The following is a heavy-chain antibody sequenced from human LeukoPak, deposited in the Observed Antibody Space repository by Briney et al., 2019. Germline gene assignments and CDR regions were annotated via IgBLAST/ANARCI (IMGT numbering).Heavy chain of an antibody. CDR1: GYTFTSYG. J-gene: IGHJ3*02. CDR3: ARGGMVRGVISGNDAFDI. V-gene: IGHV1-18*01. Sequence: ASVKVSCKASGYTFTSYGISWVRQAPGQGLEWMGWISAYNGNTNYAQKLQGRVTMTTDTSTSTAYMELRSLRSDDTAVYYCARGGMVRGVISGNDAFDIWGQGTMVTVSS. D-gene: IGHD3-10*01. CDR2: ISAYNGNT.